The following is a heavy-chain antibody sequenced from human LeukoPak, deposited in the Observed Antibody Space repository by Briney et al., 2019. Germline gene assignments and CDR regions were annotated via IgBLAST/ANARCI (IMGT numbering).Heavy chain of an antibody. CDR1: GGSISSYY. Sequence: SETLSLTCTVSGGSISSYYWSWIRQPPGKGLEWIGEINHSGSTNYNPSLKSRVTISVDTSKNQFSLKLSSVTAADTAVYYCARVRRGGATHFDYWGQGTLVTVSS. J-gene: IGHJ4*02. V-gene: IGHV4-34*01. CDR2: INHSGST. D-gene: IGHD1-26*01. CDR3: ARVRRGGATHFDY.